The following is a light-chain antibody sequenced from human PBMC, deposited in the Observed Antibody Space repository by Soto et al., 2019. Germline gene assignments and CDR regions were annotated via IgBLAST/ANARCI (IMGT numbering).Light chain of an antibody. V-gene: IGKV1-5*03. Sequence: DIPMTQSPSTLSASIGDRVTITCRASQSISNWLAWYQQKPGKAPKVLIYKASNLESGVPSRFSGSGSGTEFTLTISSLQPDDFATYYCQQFYTYWTFGQGTRVKMK. J-gene: IGKJ1*01. CDR2: KAS. CDR1: QSISNW. CDR3: QQFYTYWT.